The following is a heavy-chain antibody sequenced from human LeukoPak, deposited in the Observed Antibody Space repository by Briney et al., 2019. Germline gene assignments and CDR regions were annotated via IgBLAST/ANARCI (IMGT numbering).Heavy chain of an antibody. CDR2: ISSSSSYI. Sequence: PGGSLRLSCAASGFTFSSYSMNWVRQAPGKGLECVSSISSSSSYIYYADSVKGRFTISRDNAKNSLYLQMNSLRAEDTAVYYCARGRADTNDAFDIWGQGTMVTVSS. D-gene: IGHD5-18*01. CDR3: ARGRADTNDAFDI. J-gene: IGHJ3*02. CDR1: GFTFSSYS. V-gene: IGHV3-21*01.